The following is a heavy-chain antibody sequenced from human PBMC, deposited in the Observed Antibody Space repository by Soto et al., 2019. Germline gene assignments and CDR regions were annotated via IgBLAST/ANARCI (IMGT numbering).Heavy chain of an antibody. Sequence: EVHLLESGGGLVQPGGTLRLSCAASGFTFTTYAMSWVRQAPGKGLEWVSSISSSGGSTYYAESVKGRFTISRDSSKNTLYLQMNSLRAGDTAVYYCAKDILTVATRGDYFDYWGQGTLVTVSS. D-gene: IGHD6-6*01. CDR3: AKDILTVATRGDYFDY. CDR1: GFTFTTYA. CDR2: ISSSGGST. J-gene: IGHJ4*02. V-gene: IGHV3-23*01.